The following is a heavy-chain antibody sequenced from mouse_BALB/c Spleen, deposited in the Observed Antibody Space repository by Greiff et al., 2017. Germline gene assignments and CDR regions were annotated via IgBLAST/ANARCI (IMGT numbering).Heavy chain of an antibody. CDR2: IYPGGGYT. CDR3: AIITNAMDY. V-gene: IGHV1-63*02. Sequence: QVQLKESGAELVRPGTSVKISCKASGYTFTNYWLGWVKQRPGHGLEWIGDIYPGGGYTNYNEKFKGKATLTADTSSSTAYMQLSSLTSEDSAVYFCAIITNAMDYWGQGTSVTVSS. J-gene: IGHJ4*01. D-gene: IGHD1-2*01. CDR1: GYTFTNYW.